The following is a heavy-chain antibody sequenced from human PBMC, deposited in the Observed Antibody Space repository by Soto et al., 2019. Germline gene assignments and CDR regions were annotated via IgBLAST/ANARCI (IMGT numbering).Heavy chain of an antibody. CDR2: IYYSGST. D-gene: IGHD2-21*02. CDR3: ARDAYCGGDCKGPYNWFDP. Sequence: SETLSLTCTVSGGSISSGDYYWSWVRQPPGKGLEWIGYIYYSGSTYYNPSLKSRVTISVDTSKNQFSLKLSSVTAADTAVYYCARDAYCGGDCKGPYNWFDPWGQGTLVTVSS. CDR1: GGSISSGDYY. V-gene: IGHV4-30-4*01. J-gene: IGHJ5*02.